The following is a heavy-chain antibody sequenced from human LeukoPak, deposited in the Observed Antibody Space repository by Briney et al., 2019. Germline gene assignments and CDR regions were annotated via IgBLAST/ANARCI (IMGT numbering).Heavy chain of an antibody. V-gene: IGHV1-18*01. Sequence: GASVKVSCKASGYTFTSYGISWVRQAPGQRLEWMGWISAYNGNTNYAQKLQGRVTMTTDTSTSTAYMELRSLRSDDTAVYYCARDFGTATSSSGWFDPWGQGTLVTVSS. J-gene: IGHJ5*02. CDR1: GYTFTSYG. CDR2: ISAYNGNT. D-gene: IGHD3-10*01. CDR3: ARDFGTATSSSGWFDP.